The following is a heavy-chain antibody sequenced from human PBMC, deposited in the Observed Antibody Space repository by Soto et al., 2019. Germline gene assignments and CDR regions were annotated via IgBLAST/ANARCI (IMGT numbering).Heavy chain of an antibody. Sequence: SETLSLTCTVSGGSISSYYWSWIRQPPGKGLEWIGYIYYSGSTNYNPSLKSRVTISVDTSKNQFSLKLSSVTAADTAVYYCARGFEYSSSLGYWGQGTLVTVSS. J-gene: IGHJ4*02. CDR2: IYYSGST. V-gene: IGHV4-59*12. CDR1: GGSISSYY. CDR3: ARGFEYSSSLGY. D-gene: IGHD6-6*01.